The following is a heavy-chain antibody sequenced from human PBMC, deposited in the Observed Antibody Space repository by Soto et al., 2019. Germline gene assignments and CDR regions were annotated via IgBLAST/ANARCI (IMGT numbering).Heavy chain of an antibody. Sequence: GGSLRLSCAASGFTLSPYSVHCVRQAPGKGLEWVAVIGGGTEATRYANSVKGRFTISRDNSKNTLYLQMGSLRAEDMAVYYCARGPPAYYDFWSGYYSFDPWGQGTLVTVSS. CDR2: IGGGTEAT. J-gene: IGHJ5*02. V-gene: IGHV3-64*01. CDR3: ARGPPAYYDFWSGYYSFDP. D-gene: IGHD3-3*01. CDR1: GFTLSPYS.